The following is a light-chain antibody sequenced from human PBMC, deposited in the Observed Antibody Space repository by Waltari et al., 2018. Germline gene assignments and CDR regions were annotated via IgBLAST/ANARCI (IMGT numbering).Light chain of an antibody. Sequence: QSVLTQPPSVSGAPGQRVTISCTGGGSNIGAGYDVHGYRQLPGKAPELHSYGVNNRPSGVPDRFVGSLSGTSASLAITGLQAGDEADYYCQSYDTSLSVVFGGGTKLTV. CDR1: GSNIGAGYD. CDR3: QSYDTSLSVV. CDR2: GVN. J-gene: IGLJ2*01. V-gene: IGLV1-40*01.